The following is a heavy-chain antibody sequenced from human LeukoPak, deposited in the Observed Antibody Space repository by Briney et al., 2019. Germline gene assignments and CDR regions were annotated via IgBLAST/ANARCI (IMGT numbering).Heavy chain of an antibody. Sequence: GASVKVSCKASGGTFSSYAISWVRQAPGQGLEWMGGIIPIFGTANYAQKFQGRVTITADKSTSTAYMELSSLRSENTAVYYCAREVNGPPTMVRGVIIEDTWSAFDIWGQGTMVTVSS. J-gene: IGHJ3*02. CDR1: GGTFSSYA. D-gene: IGHD3-10*01. CDR2: IIPIFGTA. CDR3: AREVNGPPTMVRGVIIEDTWSAFDI. V-gene: IGHV1-69*06.